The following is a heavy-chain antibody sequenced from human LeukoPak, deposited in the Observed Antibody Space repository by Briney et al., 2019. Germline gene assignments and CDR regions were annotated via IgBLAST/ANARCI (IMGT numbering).Heavy chain of an antibody. Sequence: SGGSLRLSCAASGFTLSSLAMHLVRQAPGKGLEWVSSSGTRSGTKYYADSVMGRFTISRDSAMNSVSLQINSLRAEDTAVYYCLLQMTYGELSDPDFRGQGTLVTVSS. J-gene: IGHJ4*02. CDR3: LLQMTYGELSDPDF. V-gene: IGHV3-21*01. CDR1: GFTLSSLA. CDR2: SGTRSGTK. D-gene: IGHD3-16*02.